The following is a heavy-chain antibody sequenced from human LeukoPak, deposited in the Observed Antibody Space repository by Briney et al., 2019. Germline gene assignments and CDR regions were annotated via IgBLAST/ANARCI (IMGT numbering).Heavy chain of an antibody. CDR1: GGSFSGYY. CDR2: INHSGST. D-gene: IGHD3-9*01. CDR3: ARGGYDILTDYFDY. J-gene: IGHJ4*02. V-gene: IGHV4-34*01. Sequence: PSETLSLTCAVYGGSFSGYYWSWIRQPPGKGLEWIGEINHSGSTNYNPSLKSRVTISVDTSKNQFSLKLSSVTAADTAVYYCARGGYDILTDYFDYWGQGTLVTVSS.